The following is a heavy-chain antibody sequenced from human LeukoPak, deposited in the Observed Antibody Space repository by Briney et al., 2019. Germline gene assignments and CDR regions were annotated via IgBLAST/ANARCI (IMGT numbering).Heavy chain of an antibody. D-gene: IGHD3-10*01. CDR1: GFTVSTNY. CDR2: IYSGGST. Sequence: PGGSLRLSCAASGFTVSTNYMSWVRQAPGKGLEWVSVIYSGGSTFYADSVKGRFTISRDNSKNTVYLQMSSLRAEDTAMYYCVRGGSGSSLYYFDYWGQGTLVTVSS. CDR3: VRGGSGSSLYYFDY. J-gene: IGHJ4*02. V-gene: IGHV3-53*01.